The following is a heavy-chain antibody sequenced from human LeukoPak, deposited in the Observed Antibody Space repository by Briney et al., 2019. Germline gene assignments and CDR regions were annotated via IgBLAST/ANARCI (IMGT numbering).Heavy chain of an antibody. CDR3: ARDQYYYDSSGYLFDY. V-gene: IGHV4-39*07. D-gene: IGHD3-22*01. Sequence: SETLSLTCTVSSGSISTSNYYWGWVRQPPGKALEWIGNIFYSGSTYYSPSLKSRVTISVDKSKNQFSLKLSSVTAADTAVYYCARDQYYYDSSGYLFDYWGQGTLVTVSS. J-gene: IGHJ4*02. CDR1: SGSISTSNYY. CDR2: IFYSGST.